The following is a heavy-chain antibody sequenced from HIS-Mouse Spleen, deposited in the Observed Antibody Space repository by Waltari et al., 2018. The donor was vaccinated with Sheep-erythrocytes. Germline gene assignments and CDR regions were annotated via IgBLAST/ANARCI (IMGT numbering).Heavy chain of an antibody. CDR2: IYHSGGT. J-gene: IGHJ3*02. V-gene: IGHV4-38-2*02. Sequence: QVQLQESGPGLVKPSETLSLTCTVSGYSISSGYYWGWIRQPPGKGLEWIGSIYHSGGTYHNPSLKSRGHISGDTSKNQFSLKLSSLTDADTAVYYCARDLGYDILTGYYSDAFDIWGQGTMVTVSS. CDR1: GYSISSGYY. CDR3: ARDLGYDILTGYYSDAFDI. D-gene: IGHD3-9*01.